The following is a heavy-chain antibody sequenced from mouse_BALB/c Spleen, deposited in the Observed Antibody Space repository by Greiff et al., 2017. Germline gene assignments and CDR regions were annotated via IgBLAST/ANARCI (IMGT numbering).Heavy chain of an antibody. CDR3: ARVDYGYDVDY. J-gene: IGHJ2*01. D-gene: IGHD2-2*01. CDR1: GYAFSSYW. Sequence: VQLQESGAELVRPGSSVKISCKASGYAFSSYWMNWVKQRPGQGLEWIGQIYPGVGDTNYNGKFKGKATLTADKSSSTAYMQLSSLTSEDSAVYFCARVDYGYDVDYWGQGTTLTVSS. V-gene: IGHV1-80*01. CDR2: IYPGVGDT.